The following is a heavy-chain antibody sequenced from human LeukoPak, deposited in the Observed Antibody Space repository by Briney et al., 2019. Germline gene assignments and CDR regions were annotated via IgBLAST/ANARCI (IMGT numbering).Heavy chain of an antibody. CDR2: ISSSGGST. J-gene: IGHJ6*03. Sequence: GGSLRLSCAASGFTSGSYTMHWVRQGPGKGLEYVSGISSSGGSTYYANSVTGRFTISRDNSKNTLYLQMGSLRAEDMAVYYCARGDYSNAYRRYYYMDVWGKGTTVTVSS. V-gene: IGHV3-64*01. CDR3: ARGDYSNAYRRYYYMDV. D-gene: IGHD4-11*01. CDR1: GFTSGSYT.